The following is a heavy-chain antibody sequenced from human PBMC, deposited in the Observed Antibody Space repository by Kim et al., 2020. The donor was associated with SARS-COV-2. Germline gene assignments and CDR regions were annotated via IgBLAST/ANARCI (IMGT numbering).Heavy chain of an antibody. V-gene: IGHV3-30*18. Sequence: GGSLRLSCAASGFTFSSYGMHWVRQAPGKGLEWVAVISYDGSNKYYADSVKGRFTISRDNSKNTLYLQMNSLRAEDTAVYYCAKDIVATMEAYYYYYYGMDVWGQGTTVTVSS. CDR3: AKDIVATMEAYYYYYYGMDV. J-gene: IGHJ6*02. CDR1: GFTFSSYG. CDR2: ISYDGSNK. D-gene: IGHD5-12*01.